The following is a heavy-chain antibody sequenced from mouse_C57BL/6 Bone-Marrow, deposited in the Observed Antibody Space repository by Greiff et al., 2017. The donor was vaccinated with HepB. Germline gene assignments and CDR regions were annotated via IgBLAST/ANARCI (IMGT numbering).Heavy chain of an antibody. J-gene: IGHJ2*01. CDR1: GYTFTSYG. CDR2: IYPRSGNT. CDR3: ASGIYDYDLFDY. Sequence: VKLMESGAELARPGASVKLSCKASGYTFTSYGISWVKQRTGQGLEWIGEIYPRSGNTYYNEKFKGKATLTADKSSSTAYMALRSLTSEDSAVYFCASGIYDYDLFDYWGQGTTLTVSS. D-gene: IGHD2-4*01. V-gene: IGHV1-81*01.